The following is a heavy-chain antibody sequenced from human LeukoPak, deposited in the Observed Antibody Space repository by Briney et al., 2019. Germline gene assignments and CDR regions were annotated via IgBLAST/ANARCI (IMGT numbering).Heavy chain of an antibody. CDR2: INPNSGGT. D-gene: IGHD6-13*01. CDR3: ARTMNSSSWYVLDY. CDR1: GYTFTGYY. J-gene: IGHJ4*02. V-gene: IGHV1-2*04. Sequence: ASVKVSCKASGYTFTGYYMHWVRQAPGQGLEWMGWINPNSGGTNYAQKFQGWVTMTRDTSISTAYMELSRLRSDDTAVYYCARTMNSSSWYVLDYWGQGTLVTVSS.